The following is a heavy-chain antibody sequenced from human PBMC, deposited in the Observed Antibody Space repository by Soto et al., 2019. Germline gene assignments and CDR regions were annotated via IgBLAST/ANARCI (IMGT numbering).Heavy chain of an antibody. J-gene: IGHJ5*02. V-gene: IGHV3-23*01. CDR2: ISGSGGST. CDR3: AKTTIFGVVIIGPNWFDP. CDR1: GFTFSSYG. D-gene: IGHD3-3*01. Sequence: GGSLRLSCAASGFTFSSYGMHWVRQAPGKGLEWVSAISGSGGSTYYADSVKGRFTISRDNSKNTLYLQMNSLRAEDTAVYYCAKTTIFGVVIIGPNWFDPWGQGTLVTFSS.